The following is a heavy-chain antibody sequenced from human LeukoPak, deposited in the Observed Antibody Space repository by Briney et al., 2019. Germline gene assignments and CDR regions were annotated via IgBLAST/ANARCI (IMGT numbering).Heavy chain of an antibody. V-gene: IGHV1-2*02. CDR1: GYTFTGYY. D-gene: IGHD2-15*01. CDR2: INPNSGGT. Sequence: PGASVTVSCKASGYTFTGYYMHWVRQAPGQGLEWMGWINPNSGGTNYAQKFQGRVTMTRDTSISTAYMELSRLRSDDTAVYYCARVGCSGGSCYVDNWFDPWGQGTLVTVSS. CDR3: ARVGCSGGSCYVDNWFDP. J-gene: IGHJ5*02.